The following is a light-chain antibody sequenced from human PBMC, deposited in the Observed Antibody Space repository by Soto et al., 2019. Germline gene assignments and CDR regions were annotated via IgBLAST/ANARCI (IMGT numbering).Light chain of an antibody. J-gene: IGKJ1*01. Sequence: TQMTQSPSSRSASVGDRITITCRASRDIGSDLSWYQKKPGKDPTLMIYAASNLQSVVPSRFRGSRSGTEVNLTVSSLQPEDFATYYCLQDHDDSWTLGQVTKVDIK. CDR2: AAS. CDR1: RDIGSD. CDR3: LQDHDDSWT. V-gene: IGKV1-6*01.